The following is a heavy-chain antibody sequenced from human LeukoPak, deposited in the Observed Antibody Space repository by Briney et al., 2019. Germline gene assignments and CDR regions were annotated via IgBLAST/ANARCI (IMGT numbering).Heavy chain of an antibody. J-gene: IGHJ5*02. CDR2: IKKDGIEK. CDR3: ARDLGIAVAGTFWFDP. V-gene: IGHV3-7*03. D-gene: IGHD6-19*01. Sequence: GGSLRLSCVVSGFTLSSDWMSWVRQAPGKGLEWVANIKKDGIEKYYVESVKGRFTISRDNAKNSLYLQMNSLRAEDTALYYCARDLGIAVAGTFWFDPWGQGTLVTVSS. CDR1: GFTLSSDW.